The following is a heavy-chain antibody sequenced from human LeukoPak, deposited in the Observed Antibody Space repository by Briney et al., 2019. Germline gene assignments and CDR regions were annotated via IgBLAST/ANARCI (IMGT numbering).Heavy chain of an antibody. V-gene: IGHV1-69*04. CDR1: GGTFSSYA. Sequence: SVKVSCKASGGTFSSYAISWVRQAPGQGLEWMGRIIPILGIANYAQKFQGRVTITADKSTSTAYMELSSLRSEDTAVYYCASRYYYGSGSSNFDYWGQGTLVTVSS. D-gene: IGHD3-10*01. J-gene: IGHJ4*02. CDR3: ASRYYYGSGSSNFDY. CDR2: IIPILGIA.